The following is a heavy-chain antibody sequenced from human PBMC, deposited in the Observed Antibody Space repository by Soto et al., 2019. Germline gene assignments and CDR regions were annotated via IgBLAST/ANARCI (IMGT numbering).Heavy chain of an antibody. CDR1: GYTFTSYG. Sequence: ASVKVSCKASGYTFTSYGISWVRQAPGQGLEWMGWISAYNGNTNYAQKLQGRVTMTTDTSTSTAYMELRSLRSDDTDVYYCARDRRYSSSSSYYYYGMDVWGQGTTVTVSS. D-gene: IGHD6-6*01. CDR3: ARDRRYSSSSSYYYYGMDV. J-gene: IGHJ6*02. V-gene: IGHV1-18*01. CDR2: ISAYNGNT.